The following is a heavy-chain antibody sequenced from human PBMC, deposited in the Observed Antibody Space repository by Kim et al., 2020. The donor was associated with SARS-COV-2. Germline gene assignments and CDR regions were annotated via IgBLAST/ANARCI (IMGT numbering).Heavy chain of an antibody. CDR3: ARGTYYYYGMDV. Sequence: YYPGSVKGRFTISRENAKNSLYLQMNSLRAGDTAVYYCARGTYYYYGMDVWGQGTTVTVSS. J-gene: IGHJ6*02. V-gene: IGHV3-13*01.